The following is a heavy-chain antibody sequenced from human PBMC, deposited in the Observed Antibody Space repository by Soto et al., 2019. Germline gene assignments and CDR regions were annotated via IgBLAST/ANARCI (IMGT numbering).Heavy chain of an antibody. D-gene: IGHD5-18*01. V-gene: IGHV4-4*02. J-gene: IGHJ4*02. CDR1: GGSISSSNW. Sequence: QVQLQESGPGLVKPSGTLSLTCAVSGGSISSSNWWSWVRQPPGKGLEWIGESDHSGSTNYNPALKSRVTISVDKSKNQFSLKLSSVTAADTAVYYCARLRGYSYGDLDYWGQGTLVTVSS. CDR3: ARLRGYSYGDLDY. CDR2: SDHSGST.